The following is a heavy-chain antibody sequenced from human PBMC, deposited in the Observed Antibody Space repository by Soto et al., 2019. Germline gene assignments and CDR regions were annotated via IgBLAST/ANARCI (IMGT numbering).Heavy chain of an antibody. D-gene: IGHD3-3*02. CDR2: ISPDSGDT. V-gene: IGHV1-2*02. CDR1: GYTFTGQY. CDR3: ARDRGNMVAIFHHYYGMDV. Sequence: GASVKVSCKASGYTFTGQYMHWVRQAPGQGLEWMGWISPDSGDTKYAQKFQGRVTMTRDTSISTVYMELSRLKSDDTAVYYCARDRGNMVAIFHHYYGMDVWGQGTTVTVSS. J-gene: IGHJ6*02.